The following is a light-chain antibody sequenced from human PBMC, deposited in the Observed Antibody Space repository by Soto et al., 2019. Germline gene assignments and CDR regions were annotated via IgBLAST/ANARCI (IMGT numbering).Light chain of an antibody. CDR2: DAS. V-gene: IGKV3-11*01. CDR1: QTISSNY. CDR3: QQRSKWRT. Sequence: TQSPTSLSASVGDRFTIACRASQTISSNYLSWYQQKPGQAPRLLIYDASKRATGIPARFSGSGFGTDFTLTISSLEPEDFAVYYCQQRSKWRTFGQGTKV. J-gene: IGKJ1*01.